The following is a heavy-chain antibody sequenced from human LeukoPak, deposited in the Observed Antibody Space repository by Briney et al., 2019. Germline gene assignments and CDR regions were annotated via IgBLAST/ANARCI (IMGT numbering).Heavy chain of an antibody. CDR2: INHGGST. D-gene: IGHD2-15*01. V-gene: IGHV4-34*01. Sequence: PSETLSLTCAVYGVSFSGFYWSWIRQPPGKGLEWMGEINHGGSTNYNPSLKSRVTISVDTSKNHFSLKLSSVTAADTAVYYCARRDIYCSGDSCYPQGWLDRWGQGTLVTVSS. J-gene: IGHJ5*02. CDR1: GVSFSGFY. CDR3: ARRDIYCSGDSCYPQGWLDR.